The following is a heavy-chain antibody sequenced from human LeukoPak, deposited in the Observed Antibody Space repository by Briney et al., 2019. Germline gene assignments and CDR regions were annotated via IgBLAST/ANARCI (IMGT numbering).Heavy chain of an antibody. D-gene: IGHD3-3*01. CDR3: GRHAWFGVFIPGGEAFDI. CDR1: GFTFSNYA. CDR2: FWSDGSNK. J-gene: IGHJ3*02. Sequence: GGSLRLSCAASGFTFSNYAMHWVRQAPGKGLEWVAVFWSDGSNKFYADSVKGRFTISRDNSKNMLYLQMNSLRVEDTAVYYCGRHAWFGVFIPGGEAFDIWGQGTMVTVSS. V-gene: IGHV3-33*01.